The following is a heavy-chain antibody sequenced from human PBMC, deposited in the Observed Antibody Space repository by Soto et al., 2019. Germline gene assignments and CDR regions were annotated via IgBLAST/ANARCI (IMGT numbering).Heavy chain of an antibody. J-gene: IGHJ5*02. V-gene: IGHV4-39*01. D-gene: IGHD2-15*01. CDR2: LYHSGST. CDR3: LRRVGIFFNNWDDP. CDR1: GGSVSSNHSY. Sequence: PSETLSLTCTVSGGSVSSNHSYWKWIRQPPGKGLEWIGSLYHSGSTYYNPSLQSRGTTSVDTAQNKFSMQMISVTDADTAVYYCLRRVGIFFNNWDDP.